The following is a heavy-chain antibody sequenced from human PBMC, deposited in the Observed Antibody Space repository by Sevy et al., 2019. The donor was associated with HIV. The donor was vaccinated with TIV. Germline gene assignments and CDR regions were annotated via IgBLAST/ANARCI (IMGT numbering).Heavy chain of an antibody. Sequence: GGSLRLSCAASGFTFSSYAMSWVRQAPGKGLEWVSAISGSGGSTYYADSVKGRFTISRDNSKNTLYLQMNSLRAEDTAVYYCAKIEGDIVVVPAATPLSYYFDYRGQGTLVTVSS. J-gene: IGHJ4*02. CDR1: GFTFSSYA. CDR3: AKIEGDIVVVPAATPLSYYFDY. D-gene: IGHD2-2*01. CDR2: ISGSGGST. V-gene: IGHV3-23*01.